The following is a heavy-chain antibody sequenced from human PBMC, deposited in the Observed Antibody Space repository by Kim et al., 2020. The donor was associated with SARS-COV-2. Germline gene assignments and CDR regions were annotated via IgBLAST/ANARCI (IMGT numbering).Heavy chain of an antibody. CDR2: ISGSGGST. J-gene: IGHJ6*03. D-gene: IGHD2-2*01. Sequence: GGSLRLSCAASGFTFSSYAMSWVRQAPGKGLEWVSAISGSGGSTYYADSVKGRFTISRDNSKNTLYLQMNSLRAEDTAVYYCAKDLMGYQLLMGLDYYYYYYMDVWGKGTTVTVSS. CDR3: AKDLMGYQLLMGLDYYYYYYMDV. V-gene: IGHV3-23*01. CDR1: GFTFSSYA.